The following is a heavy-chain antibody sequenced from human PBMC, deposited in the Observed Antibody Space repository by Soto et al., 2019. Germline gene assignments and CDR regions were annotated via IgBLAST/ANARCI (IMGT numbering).Heavy chain of an antibody. Sequence: ASVKVSCKACGYTFTGYYMHWVRQAPGQGREWMGWINPNSGGTNYAQKFQGRVTMTRDTSISTAYMELSRLRSDDTAVYYCARDIRADGTIRYTKYFKQWGQGTLVTVSS. CDR2: INPNSGGT. CDR3: ARDIRADGTIRYTKYFKQ. V-gene: IGHV1-2*02. J-gene: IGHJ1*01. D-gene: IGHD6-13*01. CDR1: GYTFTGYY.